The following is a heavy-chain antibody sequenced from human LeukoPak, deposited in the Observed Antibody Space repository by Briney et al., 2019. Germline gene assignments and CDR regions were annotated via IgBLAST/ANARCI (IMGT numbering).Heavy chain of an antibody. V-gene: IGHV1-2*02. Sequence: ASVKVSCKASGYTFTGYYMHWVRQAPGQGLEWMGWINPNSGGTNYAQKFQGRVTMTRDTSISTAYMELSRLRSDDTAVYYCARGDTYYYYYYMDVWGRGTTVTVSS. CDR2: INPNSGGT. CDR3: ARGDTYYYYYYMDV. J-gene: IGHJ6*03. CDR1: GYTFTGYY.